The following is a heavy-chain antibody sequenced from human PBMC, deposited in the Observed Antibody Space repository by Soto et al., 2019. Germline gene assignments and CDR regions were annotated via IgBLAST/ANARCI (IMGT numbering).Heavy chain of an antibody. Sequence: PGGSLRLSCAASGFTFSDYYMSWIRQAPGKGLEWVSYISSSGSTIYYADSVKGRFTISRDNAKISLYLQMNSLRAEDTAVYYCARVYDFWSGYSNYYYMDVWGKGTTVTVSS. D-gene: IGHD3-3*01. CDR2: ISSSGSTI. CDR3: ARVYDFWSGYSNYYYMDV. V-gene: IGHV3-11*01. J-gene: IGHJ6*03. CDR1: GFTFSDYY.